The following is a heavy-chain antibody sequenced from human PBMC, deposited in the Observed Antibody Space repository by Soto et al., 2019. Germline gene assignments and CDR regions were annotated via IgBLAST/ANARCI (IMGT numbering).Heavy chain of an antibody. CDR1: GGSFSGYY. CDR2: INHSGST. V-gene: IGHV4-34*01. Sequence: QVQLQQWGAGLLKPSETLSLTCAVYGGSFSGYYWSWIRQPPEKGLEWIGEINHSGSTNYNPSLKSRVTISVDTSKNQFSLKLSSVTAADTAVYYCAREGRVVVTAIYWFDPWGQGTLVTVSS. J-gene: IGHJ5*02. D-gene: IGHD2-21*02. CDR3: AREGRVVVTAIYWFDP.